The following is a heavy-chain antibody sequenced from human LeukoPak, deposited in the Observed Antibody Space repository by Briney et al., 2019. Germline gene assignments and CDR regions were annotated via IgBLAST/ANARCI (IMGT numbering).Heavy chain of an antibody. Sequence: SDTLSLTCTLAGGSISSTSWYWGWIRQPPWKGLGCIASIYYSGTTYYNSSLQSRVTISVDTSKNQFSLKLSSVTAADTAVYYCARSRWDNWYFDLWGRGTLVTVSS. V-gene: IGHV4-39*01. CDR2: IYYSGTT. D-gene: IGHD6-13*01. J-gene: IGHJ2*01. CDR1: GGSISSTSWY. CDR3: ARSRWDNWYFDL.